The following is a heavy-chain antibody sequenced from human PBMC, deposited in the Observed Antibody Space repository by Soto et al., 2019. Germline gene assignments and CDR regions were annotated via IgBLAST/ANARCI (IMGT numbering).Heavy chain of an antibody. CDR3: ARFRGRSSRSPIDY. D-gene: IGHD2-2*01. J-gene: IGHJ4*02. CDR1: GGSISSYY. Sequence: QVQLQESGPGLVKPSETLSLTCTVSGGSISSYYWSWIRQPPGKGLEWIGYIYYSGSTNYNPSLKSRVTISVDTSKNQFSLKLSSVTAADTAVYYCARFRGRSSRSPIDYWGQGTLVTVSS. CDR2: IYYSGST. V-gene: IGHV4-59*01.